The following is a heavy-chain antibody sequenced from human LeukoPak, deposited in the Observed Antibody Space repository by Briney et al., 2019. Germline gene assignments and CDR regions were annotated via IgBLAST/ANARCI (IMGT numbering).Heavy chain of an antibody. Sequence: SETLSLTCAVSGGSISSSNWWSWVRQPPGKGLEWIGEIYHSGSTNYNPSLKSRVTISVDRSKNQFTLKLSSVTAADTAVYYCARLIGELWFGDYYYYYMDVWGKGTTVTISS. CDR2: IYHSGST. J-gene: IGHJ6*03. D-gene: IGHD3-10*01. CDR1: GGSISSSNW. V-gene: IGHV4-4*02. CDR3: ARLIGELWFGDYYYYYMDV.